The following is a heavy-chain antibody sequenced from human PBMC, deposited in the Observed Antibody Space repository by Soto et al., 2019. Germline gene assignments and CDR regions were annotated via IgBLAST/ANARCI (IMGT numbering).Heavy chain of an antibody. Sequence: PSETLSLTCTVSGGSISISSYYWGWIRQPPGKGLEWIGSIYYSGSTYYNPSLKSRVTISVDTSKNQFSLKLSSVTAADTAVYYCARRLYYDSSDFEGGGMDVWGQGTTVT. D-gene: IGHD3-22*01. CDR2: IYYSGST. J-gene: IGHJ6*02. CDR3: ARRLYYDSSDFEGGGMDV. CDR1: GGSISISSYY. V-gene: IGHV4-39*01.